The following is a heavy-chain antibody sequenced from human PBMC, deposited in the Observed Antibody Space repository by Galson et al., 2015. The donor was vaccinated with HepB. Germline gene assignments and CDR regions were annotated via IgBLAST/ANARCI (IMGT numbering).Heavy chain of an antibody. D-gene: IGHD4-17*01. CDR1: GGTFSSYA. J-gene: IGHJ6*03. CDR3: ARGLLGDYESSSKYYYYYYYMDV. V-gene: IGHV1-69*13. Sequence: SVKVSCKASGGTFSSYAISWVRQAPGQGLEWMGGIIPIFGTANYAQKFQGRVTITADESTSTAYMELSSLRSEDTAVYYCARGLLGDYESSSKYYYYYYYMDVWGKGTTVTVSS. CDR2: IIPIFGTA.